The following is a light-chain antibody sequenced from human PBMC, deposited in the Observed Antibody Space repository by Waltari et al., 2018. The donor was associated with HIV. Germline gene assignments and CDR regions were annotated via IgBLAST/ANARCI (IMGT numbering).Light chain of an antibody. V-gene: IGLV1-44*01. CDR1: SSNIGSNT. CDR3: AAWDDSLNGVV. Sequence: SVLTQPPSASGTPGQRVTISCSGSSSNIGSNTVKWYQQLPGTAPKLLIYSNTQRPSGVPDRFSGSKSGTSASLAISGLQSEDEADYYCAAWDDSLNGVVFGGGTKLTVL. J-gene: IGLJ2*01. CDR2: SNT.